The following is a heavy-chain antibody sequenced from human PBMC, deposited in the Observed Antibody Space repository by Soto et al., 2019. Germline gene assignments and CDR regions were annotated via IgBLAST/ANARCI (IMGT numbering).Heavy chain of an antibody. CDR2: IHYSGST. CDR3: ARTGGGFSSGWFQFNWFDP. J-gene: IGHJ5*02. CDR1: GGSISSGGHY. D-gene: IGHD6-19*01. Sequence: SETLSLTCTVSGGSISSGGHYWSWTRQHPGGGLEWIGYIHYSGSTNYNSSLKSRLTISVDTFKNQFSLKLTSVTDADTAVYYCARTGGGFSSGWFQFNWFDPWGQGALVTVSS. V-gene: IGHV4-31*03.